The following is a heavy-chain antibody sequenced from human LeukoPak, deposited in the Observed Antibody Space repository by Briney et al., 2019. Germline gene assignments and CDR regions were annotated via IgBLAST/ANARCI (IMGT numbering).Heavy chain of an antibody. D-gene: IGHD2/OR15-2a*01. CDR3: ARERPRSFWREEFDQ. J-gene: IGHJ4*02. V-gene: IGHV3-30*04. Sequence: PGRSLRLSCAASGFIFSDYSFHWVRQAPGNGLEWVAEISDDGRIEFYADSVKGRFTISRDNAENTLYLHMNSLRAEDTAVYYCARERPRSFWREEFDQGGQGTLVTVP. CDR2: ISDDGRIE. CDR1: GFIFSDYS.